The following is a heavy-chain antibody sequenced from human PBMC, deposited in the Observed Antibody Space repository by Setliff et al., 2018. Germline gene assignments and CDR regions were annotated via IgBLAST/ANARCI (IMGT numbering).Heavy chain of an antibody. V-gene: IGHV4-61*02. J-gene: IGHJ6*03. Sequence: SETLSLTCAVSGGSISSGSYYWSWIRQPAGKGLEWVGRLHTSGSTNYNPSLKSRVTISADTPKNQFSLNLSSVTAADTAVYYCARDNRARHYMDVWGKGTTVTVSS. CDR3: ARDNRARHYMDV. CDR1: GGSISSGSYY. CDR2: LHTSGST. D-gene: IGHD3-10*01.